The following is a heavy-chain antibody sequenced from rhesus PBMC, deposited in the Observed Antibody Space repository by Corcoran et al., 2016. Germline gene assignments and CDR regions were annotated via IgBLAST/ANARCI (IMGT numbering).Heavy chain of an antibody. V-gene: IGHV3S4*01. CDR1: RFSFSSYD. CDR3: TRMRGTDFDY. J-gene: IGHJ4*01. Sequence: EVQLVESEGGLVQPGGSLRLSCSASRFSFSSYDVSWVSQALGKALEGVASISNTGKTIYYADSVKVRCPTSRDNAKNSLSLQMNSLKSEDTAVYYCTRMRGTDFDYWGQGVLVTVSS. CDR2: ISNTGKTI.